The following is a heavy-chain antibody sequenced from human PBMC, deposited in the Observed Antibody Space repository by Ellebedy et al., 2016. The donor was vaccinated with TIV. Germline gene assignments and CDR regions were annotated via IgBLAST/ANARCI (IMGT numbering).Heavy chain of an antibody. CDR2: ISYDGNVK. V-gene: IGHV3-30*04. J-gene: IGHJ4*02. Sequence: PGGSLRPSCATSGFTFSSYAMHWVRQAPGKGLEWVAVISYDGNVKYYADSVWGRFTISRDNSKRSLYLQMNNLRVEDTGVYYCAREGNHKPFDYWGQGTLVTVSS. CDR1: GFTFSSYA. D-gene: IGHD3-10*01. CDR3: AREGNHKPFDY.